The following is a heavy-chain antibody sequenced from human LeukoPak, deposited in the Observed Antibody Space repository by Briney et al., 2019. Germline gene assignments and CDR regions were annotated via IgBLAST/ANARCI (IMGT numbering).Heavy chain of an antibody. V-gene: IGHV3-30*04. J-gene: IGHJ4*02. D-gene: IGHD6-13*01. CDR3: ARGEQLVDY. CDR1: GFTFSSYA. CDR2: ISYDGSNK. Sequence: GGSLRLSCAASGFTFSSYAMHWVRQAPGKGLEWVAVISYDGSNKYYADSVKGRFTISRDNSKNTLYLQMNSLRAEDTAVYYCARGEQLVDYWGQGTLVTVSS.